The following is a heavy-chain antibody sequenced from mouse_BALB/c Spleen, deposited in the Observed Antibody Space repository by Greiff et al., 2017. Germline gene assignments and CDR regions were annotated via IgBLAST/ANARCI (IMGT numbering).Heavy chain of an antibody. CDR1: GFSLTSYD. V-gene: IGHV2-9-2*01. CDR3: VRVYPYFDY. CDR2: IWTGGGT. J-gene: IGHJ2*01. Sequence: VMLVESGPGLVAPSQSLSITCTVSGFSLTSYDISWIRQPPGKGLEWLGVIWTGGGTNYNSAFMSRLSISKDNSKSQVFLKMNSLQTDDTAIYYCVRVYPYFDYWGQGTTLTVSS. D-gene: IGHD2-1*01.